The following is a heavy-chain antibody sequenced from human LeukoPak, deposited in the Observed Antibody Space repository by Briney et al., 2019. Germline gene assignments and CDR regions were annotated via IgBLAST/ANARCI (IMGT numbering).Heavy chain of an antibody. CDR2: IYYSGST. CDR1: GGSISSYY. CDR3: ARAGGAMVTLDY. Sequence: SETLSLTCTVSGGSISSYYWSWIRQPPGKGPEWIGYIYYSGSTNYNPSLKSRVTISVDTSKNQFSLKLSSVTAADTAVYYCARAGGAMVTLDYWGQGTLVTVSS. V-gene: IGHV4-59*01. D-gene: IGHD5-18*01. J-gene: IGHJ4*02.